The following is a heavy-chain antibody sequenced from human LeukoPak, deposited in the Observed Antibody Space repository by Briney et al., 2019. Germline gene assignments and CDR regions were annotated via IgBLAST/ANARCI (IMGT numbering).Heavy chain of an antibody. CDR2: INHSGST. V-gene: IGHV4-34*01. Sequence: SETLSLTCAVYGGSFSGYYWSWIRQPPGKGLEWIGEINHSGSTNYNPSLKSRVTISVDTSKNQFSLKLSSVTAADTAVYYCARVRTNYFDYWGQGTLVTVSS. CDR1: GGSFSGYY. D-gene: IGHD1/OR15-1a*01. CDR3: ARVRTNYFDY. J-gene: IGHJ4*02.